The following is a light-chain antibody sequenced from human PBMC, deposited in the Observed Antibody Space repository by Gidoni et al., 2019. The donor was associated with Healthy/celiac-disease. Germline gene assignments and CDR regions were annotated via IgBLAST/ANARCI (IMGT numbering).Light chain of an antibody. CDR3: QQYGSSPPDT. CDR2: GAS. J-gene: IGKJ2*01. V-gene: IGKV3-20*01. Sequence: EIVLTQSPGPLSLSPGERDTLSCRASQSVSSSYLAWYQQTPGQAPRLLVYGASSRATGIPHRFSGSGSGTDFTLTISRLEPEDFAVYYCQQYGSSPPDTFGQGTKLEIK. CDR1: QSVSSSY.